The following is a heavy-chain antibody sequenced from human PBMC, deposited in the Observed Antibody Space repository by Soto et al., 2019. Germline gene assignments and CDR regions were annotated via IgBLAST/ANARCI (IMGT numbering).Heavy chain of an antibody. CDR3: ARGATTTRDFDY. CDR1: GGSFSGYY. CDR2: INHSGST. V-gene: IGHV4-34*01. D-gene: IGHD1-26*01. J-gene: IGHJ4*02. Sequence: QVQLQQWGAGLLKPSETLSLTCAVYGGSFSGYYWSWIRQPPGKGLEWIGEINHSGSTNYNPSLKSRVTISVDTSKNQFSLKLSSVTAADTAVYYCARGATTTRDFDYWGQGTLVTVSS.